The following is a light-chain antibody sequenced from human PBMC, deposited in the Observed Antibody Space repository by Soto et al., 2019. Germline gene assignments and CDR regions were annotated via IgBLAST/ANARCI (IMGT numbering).Light chain of an antibody. CDR3: SSYTSSSKV. CDR1: SSDVGGYNY. CDR2: DVS. V-gene: IGLV2-14*01. Sequence: QSVLTQPASVSGSPGQASTISCTGTSSDVGGYNYVSWYQQHPGKAPKLMIYDVSSRPSGVSNRFSGSKSGNTASLTISGLQAEDEADYYCSSYTSSSKVFGTGTKVTVL. J-gene: IGLJ1*01.